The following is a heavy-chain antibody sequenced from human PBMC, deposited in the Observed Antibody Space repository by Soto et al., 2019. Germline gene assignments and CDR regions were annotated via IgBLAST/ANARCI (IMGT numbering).Heavy chain of an antibody. Sequence: GGSLRLSCAASGFTFSSYAMSWVRQAPGKGLEWVAAFSGTAGSTYYADSVKGRFTISRDNSKNTLYLQMNSLRAEDTAVYYCAKYCSGGSCYSGPWGQGTLVTVSS. CDR2: FSGTAGST. CDR1: GFTFSSYA. V-gene: IGHV3-23*01. J-gene: IGHJ5*02. CDR3: AKYCSGGSCYSGP. D-gene: IGHD2-15*01.